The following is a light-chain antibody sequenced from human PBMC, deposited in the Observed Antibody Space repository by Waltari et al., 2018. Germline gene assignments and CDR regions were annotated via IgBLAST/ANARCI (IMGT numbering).Light chain of an antibody. V-gene: IGLV2-11*01. Sequence: QSALTQPRSVSGSPGQSVTISCTGTSSDVGAYDDVSWYQQHPGKAPKLVTFEVTKRPSGVPDRFSGSKSGNTASLTISGLQAEDEGDYYCCSYAGTYSFMVFGGGTKLTVL. CDR3: CSYAGTYSFMV. CDR2: EVT. J-gene: IGLJ3*02. CDR1: SSDVGAYDD.